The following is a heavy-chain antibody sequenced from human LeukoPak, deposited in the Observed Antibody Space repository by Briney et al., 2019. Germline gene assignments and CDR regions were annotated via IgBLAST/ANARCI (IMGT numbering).Heavy chain of an antibody. Sequence: SETLSLTCAVSGGSISSGGYSWSWIRQPPGKGLEWIGYIYHSGSTYYNPSLKSRVTISVDRSKNQFSLKLSSVTAADTAVYYCARDRTDIVATSHFDYWGQGTLVTVSS. CDR3: ARDRTDIVATSHFDY. V-gene: IGHV4-30-2*01. CDR1: GGSISSGGYS. J-gene: IGHJ4*02. CDR2: IYHSGST. D-gene: IGHD5-12*01.